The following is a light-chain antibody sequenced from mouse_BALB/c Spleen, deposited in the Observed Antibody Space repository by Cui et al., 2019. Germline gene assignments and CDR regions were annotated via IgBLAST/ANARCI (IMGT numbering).Light chain of an antibody. CDR2: DTS. J-gene: IGKJ2*01. CDR3: QQWSSNPPT. V-gene: IGKV4-59*01. Sequence: QIVLTQSPAIMSASPGEKVTMTCSASSSVSYVHWEQQKSGTSPKRWIYDTSKLASGVPARFSGSGSGTSYSLTISSMEAEDAATYYCQQWSSNPPTFGGGTKLEIK. CDR1: SSVSY.